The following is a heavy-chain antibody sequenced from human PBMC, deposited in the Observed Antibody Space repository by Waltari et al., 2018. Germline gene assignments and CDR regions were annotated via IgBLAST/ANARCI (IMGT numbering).Heavy chain of an antibody. CDR3: VTQRPWEDY. J-gene: IGHJ4*02. CDR1: GYTFTDSY. V-gene: IGHV1-2*06. D-gene: IGHD1-26*01. CDR2: INPNNNYP. Sequence: QVQLVQSGAEVRKPGASVKVSCKTSGYTFTDSYIHWVRQAPGQGLEWMGRINPNNNYPMYEQKFQGRVTMTRDTSITTAYMELSSLTSDDTALYYCVTQRPWEDYWGQGTRVTVSP.